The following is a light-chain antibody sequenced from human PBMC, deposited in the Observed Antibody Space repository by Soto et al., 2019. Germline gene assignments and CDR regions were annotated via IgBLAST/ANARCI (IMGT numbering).Light chain of an antibody. J-gene: IGLJ2*01. CDR3: SSYADSIVL. CDR1: SSDVGGYNY. V-gene: IGLV2-8*01. Sequence: QSALTQPPSASGSPGQSVTLSCTGTSSDVGGYNYVSWYQQHPGKAPKLMISEVSKRPSGVPDRFSGSKSGNTASLTVSGLQAEDEADYYCSSYADSIVLFGGGTQLTVL. CDR2: EVS.